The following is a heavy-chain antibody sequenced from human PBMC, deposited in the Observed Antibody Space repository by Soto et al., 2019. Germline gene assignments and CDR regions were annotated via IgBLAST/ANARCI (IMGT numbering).Heavy chain of an antibody. CDR1: GFTFNSYG. Sequence: QVQLVESGGGVVQPGRSLRLSCAASGFTFNSYGMHWVRQGPGDGLEWVAFISYDSTKTYYAGSVKGRFTISRDNSNSALYVQMNSLTGEDTAVYYSARTRSAWSDFHYYSLDVWGQGTTVTVSS. D-gene: IGHD1-26*01. CDR3: ARTRSAWSDFHYYSLDV. CDR2: ISYDSTKT. J-gene: IGHJ6*02. V-gene: IGHV3-30*03.